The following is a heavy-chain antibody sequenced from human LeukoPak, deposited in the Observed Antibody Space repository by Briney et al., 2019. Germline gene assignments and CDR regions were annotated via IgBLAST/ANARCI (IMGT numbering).Heavy chain of an antibody. CDR1: GYTFTVYY. CDR3: ARAPEQWLVYYFDY. J-gene: IGHJ4*02. V-gene: IGHV1-2*02. D-gene: IGHD6-19*01. CDR2: INPNSGGT. Sequence: GASVKVSCKASGYTFTVYYMHWVRQAPGQGLEWMGWINPNSGGTNYAQKFRGRVTMTRDTSISTAYMELSRLRSDDTAVYYCARAPEQWLVYYFDYWGQGTLVTVSS.